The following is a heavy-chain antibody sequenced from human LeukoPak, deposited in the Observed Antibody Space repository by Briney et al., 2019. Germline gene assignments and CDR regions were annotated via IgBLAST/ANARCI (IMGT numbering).Heavy chain of an antibody. CDR2: INSDGSST. J-gene: IGHJ4*02. D-gene: IGHD5-18*01. CDR3: TRGRGYSYGWIGEKLLDY. V-gene: IGHV3-74*01. CDR1: GFTFSKHW. Sequence: PGGSLRLSCAASGFTFSKHWMHWVRQAPGKGLVWVSRINSDGSSTTYADSVKGRFTTSRDNAKNTLYLQMNSLKTEDTAVYYCTRGRGYSYGWIGEKLLDYWGQGTLVTVSS.